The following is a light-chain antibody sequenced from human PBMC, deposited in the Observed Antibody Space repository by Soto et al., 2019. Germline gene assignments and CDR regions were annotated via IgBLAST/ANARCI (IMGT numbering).Light chain of an antibody. CDR3: QQYNNWRT. V-gene: IGKV3-15*01. Sequence: EIVMTQSPATLSVSPGERATLSCRASQSVSSNLAWYQQKPGQAPRLLIYGASTRATGIPARFSGSGSGTEFTLTISSLQSEEFAFYYCQQYNNWRTFGQGTKVEIK. J-gene: IGKJ1*01. CDR2: GAS. CDR1: QSVSSN.